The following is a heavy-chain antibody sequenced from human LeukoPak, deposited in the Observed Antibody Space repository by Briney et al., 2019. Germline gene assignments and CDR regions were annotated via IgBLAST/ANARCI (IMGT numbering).Heavy chain of an antibody. V-gene: IGHV3-74*01. D-gene: IGHD3-10*01. CDR3: ARDGMVRGVIIWDAFDI. J-gene: IGHJ3*02. CDR2: ISNDGSTK. CDR1: GFTFSRYW. Sequence: GESLRLSCVASGFTFSRYWMHWVRQAPGKGLVWVSRISNDGSTKNYEDSVKGRFTISRDNTKNSLYLQMNSLRDEDTAVYYCARDGMVRGVIIWDAFDIWGQGTMVTVSS.